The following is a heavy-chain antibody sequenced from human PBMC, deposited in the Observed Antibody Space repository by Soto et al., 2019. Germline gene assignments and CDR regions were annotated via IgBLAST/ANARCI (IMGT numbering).Heavy chain of an antibody. CDR2: IIPIFGIP. CDR1: GGTFRRYS. V-gene: IGHV1-69*08. Sequence: QVQLVQSGAEVKKPGSSVKVSCKASGGTFRRYSITWVRQAPGHGLEWIGRIIPIFGIPTYAQKFHGRVTVTAGDSTSTAYIELSSLRSDDTAVDYCSREDRDRETGLVPASIDGMDVWGQGTTVTVSS. D-gene: IGHD2-2*01. J-gene: IGHJ6*02. CDR3: SREDRDRETGLVPASIDGMDV.